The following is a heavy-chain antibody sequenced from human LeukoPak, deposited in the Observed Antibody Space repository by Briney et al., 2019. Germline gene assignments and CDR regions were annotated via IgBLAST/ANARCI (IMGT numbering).Heavy chain of an antibody. Sequence: SETLSLTCTVSGGSISGSSHYWGWIRQPPGKGLEWIGEINHSGSTNYNPSLKSRVTISVDTSKNQFSLKLSSVTAADTAVYYCARHAGVMARPYNWFDPWGQGTLVTVSS. D-gene: IGHD3-16*01. CDR1: GGSISGSSHY. V-gene: IGHV4-39*01. CDR2: INHSGST. J-gene: IGHJ5*02. CDR3: ARHAGVMARPYNWFDP.